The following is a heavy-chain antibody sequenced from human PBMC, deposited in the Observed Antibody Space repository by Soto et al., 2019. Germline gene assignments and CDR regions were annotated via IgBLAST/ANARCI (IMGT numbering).Heavy chain of an antibody. CDR3: AKETRSRAVTATRVNGMDV. D-gene: IGHD2-21*02. J-gene: IGHJ6*02. CDR1: GFSFSDFG. Sequence: LRLSCAPSGFSFSDFGMHWVRQAPGKGLEWVAAISHDGSNQYYGDSVKGRFSISRDHSNNRLYLQMNNLKVEDSAIYYCAKETRSRAVTATRVNGMDVWGQGTTVTVSS. V-gene: IGHV3-30*18. CDR2: ISHDGSNQ.